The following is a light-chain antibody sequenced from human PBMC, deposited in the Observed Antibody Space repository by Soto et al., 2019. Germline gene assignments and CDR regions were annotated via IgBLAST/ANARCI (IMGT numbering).Light chain of an antibody. J-gene: IGKJ1*01. V-gene: IGKV2D-30*01. CDR3: MQGTHWPPRT. Sequence: DVVMTQSPLSLPVTLGQPASISCRSSQSLVYSDGNTYLNWFQQRPGQSPRRLIYKVSNWDSGVPGRFRGRWSSTYFQPEIKRGGGEDGGVYYCMQGTHWPPRTFGQGTKVEIK. CDR1: QSLVYSDGNTY. CDR2: KVS.